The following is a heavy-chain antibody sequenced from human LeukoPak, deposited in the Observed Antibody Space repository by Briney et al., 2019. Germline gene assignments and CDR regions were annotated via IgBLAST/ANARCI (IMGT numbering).Heavy chain of an antibody. J-gene: IGHJ3*02. CDR2: ISYDGSNK. D-gene: IGHD2-2*01. CDR1: GFTFGSYA. Sequence: PGGSLRLSCAASGFTFGSYAMHWVRQAPGKGLEWVAVISYDGSNKYYADSVKGRFTISRDNSKNTLYLQMNSLRAEDTAVYYCARDEPIVVVPAGAFDIWGQGTMVTVSS. V-gene: IGHV3-30-3*01. CDR3: ARDEPIVVVPAGAFDI.